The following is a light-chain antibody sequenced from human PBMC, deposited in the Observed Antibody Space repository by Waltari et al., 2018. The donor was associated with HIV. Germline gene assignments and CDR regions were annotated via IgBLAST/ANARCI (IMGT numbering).Light chain of an antibody. V-gene: IGLV2-14*01. Sequence: QSALTQPASVSGSPGQSITISCTGPSSDVGGYNYVSWYQQHPGTAPKLLIYDVSNRPSGVSNRFSGSKSGNTASLTISGLQAEDEADYYCSSYTSSSTLYVFGTGTKVTVL. CDR1: SSDVGGYNY. CDR2: DVS. J-gene: IGLJ1*01. CDR3: SSYTSSSTLYV.